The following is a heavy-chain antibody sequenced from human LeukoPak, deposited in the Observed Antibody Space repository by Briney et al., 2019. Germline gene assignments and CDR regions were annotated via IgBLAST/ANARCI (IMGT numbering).Heavy chain of an antibody. CDR2: INHSGNT. Sequence: SETLSLTCAVYGESFSTYYWSWIRQPPRKGLEWIGEINHSGNTNYNPSLKSRVTISVDTSKNQFPLKLSSVTAALRAVYYCARVDGDGYNIPDYWSQGTLVTDCS. CDR3: ARVDGDGYNIPDY. V-gene: IGHV4-34*01. J-gene: IGHJ4*02. D-gene: IGHD5-24*01. CDR1: GESFSTYY.